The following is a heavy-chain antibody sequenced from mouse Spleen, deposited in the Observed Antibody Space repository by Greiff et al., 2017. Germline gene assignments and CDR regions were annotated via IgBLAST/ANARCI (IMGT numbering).Heavy chain of an antibody. J-gene: IGHJ4*01. D-gene: IGHD2-1*01. CDR3: ARQGIYYGNSYAMDY. Sequence: DVHLVESGGGLVKPGGSLKLSCAASGFTFSSYTMSWVRQTPEKRLEWVATISGGGGNTYYPDSVKGRFTISRDNAKNTLYLQMSSLRSEDTALYYCARQGIYYGNSYAMDYWGQGTSVTVSS. V-gene: IGHV5-9*01. CDR2: ISGGGGNT. CDR1: GFTFSSYT.